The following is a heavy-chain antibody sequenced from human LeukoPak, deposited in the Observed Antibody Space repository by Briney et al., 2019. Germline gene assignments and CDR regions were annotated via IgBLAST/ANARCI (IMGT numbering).Heavy chain of an antibody. D-gene: IGHD3-10*01. CDR1: GGSISNYY. Sequence: SETLSLTCTASGGSISNYYWSWIRQPPGKGLEWIGYIYYSGSTNYNPSLKSRVTMSVDTSKNQFSLRLSSVTATDTAMYYRARHGWDYPSGTYYTFDPWGQGTLVTVSS. CDR2: IYYSGST. V-gene: IGHV4-59*08. J-gene: IGHJ5*02. CDR3: ARHGWDYPSGTYYTFDP.